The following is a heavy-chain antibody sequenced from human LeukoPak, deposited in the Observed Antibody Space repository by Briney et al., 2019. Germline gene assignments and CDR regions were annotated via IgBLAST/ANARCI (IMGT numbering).Heavy chain of an antibody. D-gene: IGHD4-11*01. CDR2: IYTSGST. CDR3: ARDRSVNLFDP. CDR1: GGSISSGSYY. V-gene: IGHV4-61*02. J-gene: IGHJ5*02. Sequence: KSSETLSLTCTVSGGSISSGSYYWSWIRQPAGKGLEWIGRIYTSGSTNYNPSLKSRVTISVDTSKTQFSLKLSSVTAADTAVYYCARDRSVNLFDPWGPGTLVTVSS.